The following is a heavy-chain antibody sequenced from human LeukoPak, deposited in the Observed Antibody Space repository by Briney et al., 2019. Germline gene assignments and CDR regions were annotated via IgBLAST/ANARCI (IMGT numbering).Heavy chain of an antibody. J-gene: IGHJ4*02. CDR2: ISSNGGST. CDR3: ARNSGYDYAFDY. Sequence: TGGSLRLSCAASGFTFSSYAMHWVRQAPGKGLEYVSAISSNGGSTYYANSVKGRFTTSRDNSKNTLYLQMGSLRAEDMAVYYCARNSGYDYAFDYWGQGTLVTVSS. CDR1: GFTFSSYA. V-gene: IGHV3-64*01. D-gene: IGHD5-12*01.